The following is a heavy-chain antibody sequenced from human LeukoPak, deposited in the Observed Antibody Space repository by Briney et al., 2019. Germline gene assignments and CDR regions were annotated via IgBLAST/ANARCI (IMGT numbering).Heavy chain of an antibody. CDR2: INHSGST. J-gene: IGHJ1*01. CDR1: GGSFSGYY. Sequence: SETLSLTCAVYGGSFSGYYWSWIRQPPGKGLEWIGEINHSGSTNYNPSLKSRVTISVDTYKNQCSLKLRSVPAADTVVYYCARASPRWAAADVYFQHWGQGTLVTVSS. D-gene: IGHD6-13*01. CDR3: ARASPRWAAADVYFQH. V-gene: IGHV4-34*01.